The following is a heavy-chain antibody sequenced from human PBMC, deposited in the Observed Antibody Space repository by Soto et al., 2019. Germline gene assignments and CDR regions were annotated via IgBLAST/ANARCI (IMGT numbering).Heavy chain of an antibody. D-gene: IGHD4-17*01. J-gene: IGHJ6*02. V-gene: IGHV3-30-3*01. CDR2: ISHDGGIK. CDR3: AREHYALYV. CDR1: GFPFTSYA. Sequence: QVQLVESGGGVVQPGRSLTLSCAASGFPFTSYAIHWVRQAPGKGLEWVAVISHDGGIKHYAESVKGRFTISRDNSKNTLYLQMNSLRDEDTAVYHCAREHYALYVWGQGTTVTVAS.